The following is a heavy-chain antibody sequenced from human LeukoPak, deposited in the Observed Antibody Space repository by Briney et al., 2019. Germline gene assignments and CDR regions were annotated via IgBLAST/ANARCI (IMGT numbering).Heavy chain of an antibody. Sequence: ESGPTLVKPTQTLTLTCTFSVLSLSTAGVGVGWIRQPPGKALEWLALIYWNDDKRYSPSLKSRLTITKDTSKNQVLLTMTNKDPLDTATYYCAHSGYSGNHYDYWGQGTLVTVSS. V-gene: IGHV2-5*01. CDR3: AHSGYSGNHYDY. CDR2: IYWNDDK. J-gene: IGHJ4*02. D-gene: IGHD5-12*01. CDR1: VLSLSTAGVG.